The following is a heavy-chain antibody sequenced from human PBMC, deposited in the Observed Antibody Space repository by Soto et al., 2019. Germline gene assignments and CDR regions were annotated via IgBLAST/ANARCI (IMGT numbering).Heavy chain of an antibody. D-gene: IGHD6-19*01. J-gene: IGHJ4*02. Sequence: PGTTLVNPPQALTFTGTFSVCWLDSREKCVGWIRQSPGKALEWLALIDWEDDEYYTPSLRTRLTISTDTSKNQVVLTMTNMDTVDTATYYCARMRAGSSGPFDSWGPGVLVNLS. CDR3: ARMRAGSSGPFDS. V-gene: IGHV2-70*13. CDR1: VCWLDSREKC. CDR2: IDWEDDE.